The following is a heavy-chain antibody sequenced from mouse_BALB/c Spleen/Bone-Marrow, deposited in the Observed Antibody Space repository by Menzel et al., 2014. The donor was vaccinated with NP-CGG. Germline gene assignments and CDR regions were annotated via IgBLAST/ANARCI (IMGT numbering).Heavy chain of an antibody. J-gene: IGHJ4*01. D-gene: IGHD1-2*01. V-gene: IGHV5-9-3*01. CDR3: ARVTTATGVDY. CDR1: GFTFSSYA. CDR2: ISSGGSDT. Sequence: EVQLVESGGGLVKPGGSLKLSCTTSGFTFSSYAMSWVRQTPEKRLEWVAVISSGGSDTYYPDSVKGRFTISRGNARNILYLQMSSLRSEDTAMYYCARVTTATGVDYWGQGTSVTVSS.